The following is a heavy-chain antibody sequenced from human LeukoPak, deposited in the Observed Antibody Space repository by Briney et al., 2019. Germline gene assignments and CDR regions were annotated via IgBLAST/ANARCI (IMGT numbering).Heavy chain of an antibody. CDR2: MNHSGGS. CDR3: ARGDYSVYTFDY. Sequence: PSETLSLTCGVYGGSLRGYYWSWIRQPPGKGLEWIGEMNHSGGSNYNPFLKSRVTISVDTSKNQFSLRLTSVTAADTAVYYCARGDYSVYTFDYWGQGTLVTVSS. J-gene: IGHJ4*02. CDR1: GGSLRGYY. D-gene: IGHD4-17*01. V-gene: IGHV4-34*01.